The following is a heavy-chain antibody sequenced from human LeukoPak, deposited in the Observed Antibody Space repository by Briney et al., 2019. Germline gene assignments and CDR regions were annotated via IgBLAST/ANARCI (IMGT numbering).Heavy chain of an antibody. CDR2: MNPNSGNT. CDR1: GYTFTSYD. D-gene: IGHD5-18*01. V-gene: IGHV1-8*01. Sequence: ASVKVSCKASGYTFTSYDINWVRQATGQGLEWMGWMNPNSGNTGYAQKFQGRVTMTRNTSISTAYMELSSLRSEDTAVYYCARSRREIYAMDDYGMDVWGQGTTVTVSS. CDR3: ARSRREIYAMDDYGMDV. J-gene: IGHJ6*02.